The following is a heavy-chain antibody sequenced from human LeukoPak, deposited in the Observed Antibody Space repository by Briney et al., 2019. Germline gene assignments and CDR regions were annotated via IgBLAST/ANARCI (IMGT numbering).Heavy chain of an antibody. V-gene: IGHV4-4*07. CDR1: GGSISTYY. CDR3: ASSYYYTFDY. J-gene: IGHJ4*02. CDR2: IYNNGNT. D-gene: IGHD3-22*01. Sequence: PSETLSLTCTVSGGSISTYYWSWMRQPAGKGLEWIGRIYNNGNTNYNPSLKSRVTISVDTSKNQFSLKLSSVTAADTAVYYCASSYYYTFDYWGQGTLVTVSS.